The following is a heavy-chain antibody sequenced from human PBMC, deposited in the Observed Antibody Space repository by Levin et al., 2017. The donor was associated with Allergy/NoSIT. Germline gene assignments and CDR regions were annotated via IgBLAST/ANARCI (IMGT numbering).Heavy chain of an antibody. CDR2: ISHDGSNK. J-gene: IGHJ6*04. Sequence: SCAASGFTFSSYGMHWVRQAPGKGLEWVAVISHDGSNKYYADSVKGRFTISRDDSKNTLYLQMNSLRAEDTAVFYCAKPLGIGEAGWLESGLDVWGKGTTVTVSS. CDR1: GFTFSSYG. CDR3: AKPLGIGEAGWLESGLDV. D-gene: IGHD6-13*01. V-gene: IGHV3-30*18.